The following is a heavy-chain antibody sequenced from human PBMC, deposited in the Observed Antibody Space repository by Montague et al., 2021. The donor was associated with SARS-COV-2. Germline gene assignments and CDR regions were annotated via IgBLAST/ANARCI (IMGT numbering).Heavy chain of an antibody. D-gene: IGHD2-15*01. Sequence: SETLSLTCTVAGGSISSYYWSWIRQPPGKGLEWIGYINYSGSTSYNPSLKSRVTISVDTSKNQFSLNLSSVTAADTAVYYCARNLVVHYWYGMDVWGQGITVTVSS. V-gene: IGHV4-59*01. CDR2: INYSGST. CDR1: GGSISSYY. CDR3: ARNLVVHYWYGMDV. J-gene: IGHJ6*02.